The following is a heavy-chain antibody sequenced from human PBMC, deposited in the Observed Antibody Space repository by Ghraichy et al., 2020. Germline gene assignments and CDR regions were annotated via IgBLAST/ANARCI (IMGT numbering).Heavy chain of an antibody. CDR3: AKDRYCPGGICPLDY. D-gene: IGHD2-8*02. J-gene: IGHJ4*02. Sequence: GESLNISCAASGFSSSSDFSTYAMSWVRQPPGKGLEWVSGISGSGGSTYYADSVKGRFTISRDNFKMTLYLQMNSLRAEDTAVYYCAKDRYCPGGICPLDYWGQGTLVTVSS. CDR1: GFSSSSDFSTYA. V-gene: IGHV3-23*01. CDR2: ISGSGGST.